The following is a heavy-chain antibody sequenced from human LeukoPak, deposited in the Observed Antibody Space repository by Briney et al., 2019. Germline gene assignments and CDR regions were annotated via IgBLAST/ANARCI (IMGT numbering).Heavy chain of an antibody. CDR2: MYTSGSR. CDR3: ARDLYGNDIDY. J-gene: IGHJ4*02. V-gene: IGHV4-4*07. D-gene: IGHD4-11*01. CDR1: GGSISNYY. Sequence: SETLSLTCSVSGGSISNYYWSWIRQPAGKGLEWIGRMYTSGSRNYNPSLKSRVTMSIDTSKNQFSLKLTSATAADTAVYYCARDLYGNDIDYWGLGTLVTVSS.